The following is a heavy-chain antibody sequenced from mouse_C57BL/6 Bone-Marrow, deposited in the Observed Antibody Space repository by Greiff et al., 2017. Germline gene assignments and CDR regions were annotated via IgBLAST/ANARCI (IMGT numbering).Heavy chain of an antibody. D-gene: IGHD1-1*01. Sequence: QVQLQQPGAELVMPGASVKLSCKASGYTFTSYWMHWVKQRPGQGLEWIGEIDPSDSYTNYNQKFKGKSTLTVDKSSSTAYMQRSSLTSEDSAVYYCARDGYGSSYAVFDYWGQGTTLTVSA. J-gene: IGHJ2*01. CDR1: GYTFTSYW. V-gene: IGHV1-69*01. CDR2: IDPSDSYT. CDR3: ARDGYGSSYAVFDY.